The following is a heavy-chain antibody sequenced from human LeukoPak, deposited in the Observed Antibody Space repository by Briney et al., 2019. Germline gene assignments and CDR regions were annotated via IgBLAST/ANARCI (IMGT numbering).Heavy chain of an antibody. CDR1: GFTFSSYG. CDR3: ARDQGDGYNYGAFDI. Sequence: GGSLRLSCAASGFTFSSYGMHWVRQAPGKGLEWVAVIWYDGSNKYYADSVKGRFTISRDNSKNTLYLQMNSLRAEDTAVYYCARDQGDGYNYGAFDIWGQGTMVTVSS. J-gene: IGHJ3*02. D-gene: IGHD5-24*01. CDR2: IWYDGSNK. V-gene: IGHV3-33*01.